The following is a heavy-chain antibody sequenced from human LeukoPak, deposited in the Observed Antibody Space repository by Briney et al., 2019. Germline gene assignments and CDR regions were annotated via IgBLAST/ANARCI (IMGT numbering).Heavy chain of an antibody. CDR1: GGTFSSYA. CDR2: IIRIFGTA. D-gene: IGHD6-19*01. Sequence: SVKVSCKASGGTFSSYAISWVRQAPGQGLEWMGGIIRIFGTANYAQKFQGRVTITTDESTSTAYMELSSLRSEDTAVYYCARGSGIAVGGTEDYYMDVWGKGTTVTVSS. J-gene: IGHJ6*03. V-gene: IGHV1-69*05. CDR3: ARGSGIAVGGTEDYYMDV.